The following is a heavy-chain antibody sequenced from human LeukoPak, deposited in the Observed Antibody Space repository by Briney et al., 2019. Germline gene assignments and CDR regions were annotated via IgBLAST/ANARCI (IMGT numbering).Heavy chain of an antibody. CDR2: ISYDGSTK. CDR1: GFPFSSYS. Sequence: GGSLRLSCGAPGFPFSSYSMHWVRQAPGKGLEWVGVISYDGSTKSYADSVKGRFTFSRDNSKNTLFLQMNSLRAEDTAVYYCARDPGYNSSPFDLWGRGTLVTVSS. J-gene: IGHJ2*01. CDR3: ARDPGYNSSPFDL. V-gene: IGHV3-30-3*01. D-gene: IGHD6-13*01.